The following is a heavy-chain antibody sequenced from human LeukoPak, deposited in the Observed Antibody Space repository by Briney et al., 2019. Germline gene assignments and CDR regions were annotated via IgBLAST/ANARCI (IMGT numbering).Heavy chain of an antibody. CDR3: ARGPMKRRYSSSYVVDY. CDR1: GYTFTGYY. V-gene: IGHV1-2*06. D-gene: IGHD6-6*01. CDR2: INPNSGGT. Sequence: ASVKVSCKASGYTFTGYYMHWVRQAPGQGLEWMGRINPNSGGTNYAQKFQGRVTITRNTSISTAYMELSSLRSEDTAVYYCARGPMKRRYSSSYVVDYWGQGTLVTVSS. J-gene: IGHJ4*02.